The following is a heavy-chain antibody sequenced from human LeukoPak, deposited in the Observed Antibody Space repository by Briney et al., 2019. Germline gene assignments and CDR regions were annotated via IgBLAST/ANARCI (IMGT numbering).Heavy chain of an antibody. J-gene: IGHJ6*03. CDR2: IYYSGDT. CDR1: GDSVSSGSYY. CDR3: ARVLWFGESKKGYSYYMDV. V-gene: IGHV4-39*01. Sequence: PSETLSLTCTVSGDSVSSGSYYWGWIRQPPGEGLEWIGSIYYSGDTYYNPSLESRVTISVDTSKNQFSLKLSSVTAADTAVYYCARVLWFGESKKGYSYYMDVWGKGATVTVSS. D-gene: IGHD3-10*01.